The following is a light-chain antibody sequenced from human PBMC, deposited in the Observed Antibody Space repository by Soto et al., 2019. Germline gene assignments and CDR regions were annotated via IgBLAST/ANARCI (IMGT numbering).Light chain of an antibody. CDR3: CSFAGSYNFGV. V-gene: IGLV2-11*01. CDR2: DVS. J-gene: IGLJ3*02. CDR1: SSDVGDYNY. Sequence: QSALTQPRSVSGSPGQSVTISCTGTSSDVGDYNYVSWYQQYPGKAPKLVIYDVSKRPSGVPDRFSGSKSGNTASLTISGLQAEDEAEYYCCSFAGSYNFGVFGGGTKVTVL.